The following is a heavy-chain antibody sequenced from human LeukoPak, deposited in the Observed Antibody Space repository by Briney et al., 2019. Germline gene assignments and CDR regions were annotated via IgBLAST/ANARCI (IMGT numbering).Heavy chain of an antibody. CDR2: INTDGSST. Sequence: PGGSLRLSCAASGFTFSSYWMHWVRQAPGKGLVWVSRINTDGSSTSYADSVKGRFTTSRDNAKNTLYLQMNSLRAEDTAVYYCARDVYCSGGSCYFDYWGQGTLVTVSS. CDR1: GFTFSSYW. D-gene: IGHD2-15*01. V-gene: IGHV3-74*01. J-gene: IGHJ4*02. CDR3: ARDVYCSGGSCYFDY.